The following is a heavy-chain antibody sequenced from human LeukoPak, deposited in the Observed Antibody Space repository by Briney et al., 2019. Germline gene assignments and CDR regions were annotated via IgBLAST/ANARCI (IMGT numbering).Heavy chain of an antibody. V-gene: IGHV1-69*13. CDR1: GGTFSSYA. D-gene: IGHD5-12*01. CDR3: AREVPISGYEHSFDY. J-gene: IGHJ4*02. Sequence: SVKVSCKASGGTFSSYAISWVRQAPGQGREWMGGTIPIFGTANYAQKFQSRVTITADESTSTAYMELRSLRSEDTAVYYCAREVPISGYEHSFDYWGQGTLVTVSS. CDR2: TIPIFGTA.